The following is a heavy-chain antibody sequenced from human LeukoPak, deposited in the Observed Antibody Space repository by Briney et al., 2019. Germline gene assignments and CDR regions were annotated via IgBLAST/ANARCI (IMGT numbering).Heavy chain of an antibody. D-gene: IGHD6-6*01. CDR2: IYYSGST. Sequence: PSETLSLTCTVSGGSISSYYWSWIRQPPGKGLEWIGYIYYSGSTNYNPSLKSRVTIPVDTSKNQFSLNLSSVTAADTAVYYCARRGLVRGLGRLDGLFYFDYWGQGTLVTVSS. CDR1: GGSISSYY. CDR3: ARRGLVRGLGRLDGLFYFDY. J-gene: IGHJ4*02. V-gene: IGHV4-59*08.